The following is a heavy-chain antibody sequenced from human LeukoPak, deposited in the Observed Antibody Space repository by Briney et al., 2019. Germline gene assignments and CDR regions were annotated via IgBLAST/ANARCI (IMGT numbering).Heavy chain of an antibody. J-gene: IGHJ4*02. Sequence: ASVKVSCKASGYTFSSYGIIWVRQAPGQGLEWMGWISGYNGNTNHAQKVQGRVTMTTDTSTNTAYMEMRSLRSDDTAVYYCARGYYGEDWGQGTQVTVSS. CDR2: ISGYNGNT. D-gene: IGHD4-17*01. CDR3: ARGYYGED. V-gene: IGHV1-18*01. CDR1: GYTFSSYG.